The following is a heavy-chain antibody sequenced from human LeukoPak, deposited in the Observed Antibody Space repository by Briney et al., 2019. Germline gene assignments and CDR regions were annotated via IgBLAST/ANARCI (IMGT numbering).Heavy chain of an antibody. J-gene: IGHJ5*02. V-gene: IGHV4-34*01. Sequence: PSETLSLTCAVYGGSFSGYYWSWIRQPPGKGLEWIGEINHSGSTNYNPSLKSRVTISVDTSKNQFSLKLSSVTAADTAVYYCARHTGYCSSTSCYGSVGWFDPWGQGTLVTVSS. CDR1: GGSFSGYY. CDR2: INHSGST. CDR3: ARHTGYCSSTSCYGSVGWFDP. D-gene: IGHD2-2*01.